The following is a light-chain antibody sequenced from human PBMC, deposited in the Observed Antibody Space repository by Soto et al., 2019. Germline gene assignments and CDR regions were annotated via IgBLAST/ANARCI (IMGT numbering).Light chain of an antibody. V-gene: IGKV3-15*01. CDR1: QSVNSN. CDR3: QQYNDWPRT. J-gene: IGKJ1*01. CDR2: GAP. Sequence: EIVMTQSPATLSVSPGERATLSCRASQSVNSNLAWYQQTPGQAPRLLMFGAPTTATGIPARFSGSGSGTEFNLTISSLQSEDFADYYCQQYNDWPRTFGQGTKVEIK.